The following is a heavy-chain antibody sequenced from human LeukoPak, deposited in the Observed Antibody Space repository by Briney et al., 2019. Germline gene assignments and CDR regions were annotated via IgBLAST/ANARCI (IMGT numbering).Heavy chain of an antibody. V-gene: IGHV1-69*01. J-gene: IGHJ6*02. D-gene: IGHD3-3*01. CDR3: GRNYDFWSGYGYYYYGMDV. CDR1: GGTFSSYA. Sequence: ASVKVSCKASGGTFSSYAISWVRQAPGQGLEWMGGIIPIFGTANYAQKFQGRVTITADESTSTAYMGLSSLRSEDTAVYYCGRNYDFWSGYGYYYYGMDVWGQGTTVTVSS. CDR2: IIPIFGTA.